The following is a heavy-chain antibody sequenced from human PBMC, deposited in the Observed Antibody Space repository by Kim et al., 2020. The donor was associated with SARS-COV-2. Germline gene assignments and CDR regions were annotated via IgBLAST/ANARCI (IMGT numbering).Heavy chain of an antibody. V-gene: IGHV3-11*01. CDR3: ARDRNRNDILTGYYLRLDY. J-gene: IGHJ4*02. D-gene: IGHD3-9*01. Sequence: GRFTISSDNAKNSLYLQMNSLRAEDTAVYYCARDRNRNDILTGYYLRLDYWGQGTLVTVSS.